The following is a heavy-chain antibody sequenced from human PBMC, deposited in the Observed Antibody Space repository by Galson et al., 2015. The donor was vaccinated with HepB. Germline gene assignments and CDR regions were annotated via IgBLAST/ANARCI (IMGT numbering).Heavy chain of an antibody. J-gene: IGHJ5*02. CDR2: INPNSGGT. V-gene: IGHV1-2*06. Sequence: SVKVSCKASGYTFSVYYIYWVRQAPGQGLEWMGRINPNSGGTNYAQKFKGRVTMTRDTSINTAYMELTRLRDDDTAVYYCAREWGRLNYGHNWFDPWGQGTQVTVSS. D-gene: IGHD4-17*01. CDR3: AREWGRLNYGHNWFDP. CDR1: GYTFSVYY.